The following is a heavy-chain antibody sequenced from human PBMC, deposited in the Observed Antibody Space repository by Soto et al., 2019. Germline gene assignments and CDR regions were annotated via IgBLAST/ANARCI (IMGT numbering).Heavy chain of an antibody. V-gene: IGHV3-30-3*01. Sequence: GGSLRLSCAAPGFTFSSYAMHWVRQAPGKGLEWVAVISYDGSNKYYADSVKGRFTISRDNSKNTLYLQMNSLRAEDTAVYYCARDGWLPHYYFDYWGQGTLVTVSS. CDR3: ARDGWLPHYYFDY. D-gene: IGHD5-12*01. CDR2: ISYDGSNK. CDR1: GFTFSSYA. J-gene: IGHJ4*02.